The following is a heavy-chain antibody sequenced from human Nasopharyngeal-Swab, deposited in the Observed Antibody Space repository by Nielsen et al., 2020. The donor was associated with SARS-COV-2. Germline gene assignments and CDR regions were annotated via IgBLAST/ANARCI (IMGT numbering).Heavy chain of an antibody. D-gene: IGHD2-21*02. Sequence: ASVKVSCKASGYTFTGYYMHWVRQAPGQGLEWMGWINPNSGGTNYAQKFQGRVTITADKSTSTAYMELSSLRSEDTAVYYCARDRLAYCGGDCYSNYYYYYMDVWGKGTTVTVSS. CDR2: INPNSGGT. CDR3: ARDRLAYCGGDCYSNYYYYYMDV. CDR1: GYTFTGYY. V-gene: IGHV1-2*02. J-gene: IGHJ6*03.